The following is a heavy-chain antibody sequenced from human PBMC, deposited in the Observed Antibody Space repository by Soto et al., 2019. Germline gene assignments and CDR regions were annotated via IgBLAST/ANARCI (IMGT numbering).Heavy chain of an antibody. CDR2: VNDSGFT. J-gene: IGHJ5*02. D-gene: IGHD3-3*01. CDR3: ARAPTWTNNWFDP. CDR1: GGSVRGSY. V-gene: IGHV4-34*01. Sequence: PSETLSLTCAVYGGSVRGSYWSWIRQPPGKGLEWIGEVNDSGFTKYNPSLKSRVTISVDTSKNQFSLKLSSVTAADTAVYYCARAPTWTNNWFDPWGQGTLVTVSS.